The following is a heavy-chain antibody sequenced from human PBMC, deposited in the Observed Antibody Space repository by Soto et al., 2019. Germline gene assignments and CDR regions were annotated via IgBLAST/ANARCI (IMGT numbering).Heavy chain of an antibody. CDR1: GFTFSSYA. D-gene: IGHD3-10*01. CDR3: AKDRYYGSGSYYEFDY. J-gene: IGHJ4*02. V-gene: IGHV3-23*01. Sequence: EVQLLESGGGLVQPGGSLRLSCAASGFTFSSYAMSWVRQAPGKGLEWVSAISGSGGSTYYADSVKGRFTISRDKSKNTLYLQMNSLRAEDTAVYYCAKDRYYGSGSYYEFDYWGQGTLVTVSS. CDR2: ISGSGGST.